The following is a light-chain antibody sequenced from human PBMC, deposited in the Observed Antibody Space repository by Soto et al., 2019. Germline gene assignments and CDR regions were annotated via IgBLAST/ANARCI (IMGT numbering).Light chain of an antibody. V-gene: IGLV3-1*01. J-gene: IGLJ2*01. Sequence: SYELTQPPSVSVSPGQTASITCSGDKLGDKYACWYQQRPGQSPVLVIYQDKKRPSGIPERFSGSNSGNTATLTISGTQAMDEADYYCQVWDSSIVFGGGTKLTVL. CDR1: KLGDKY. CDR3: QVWDSSIV. CDR2: QDK.